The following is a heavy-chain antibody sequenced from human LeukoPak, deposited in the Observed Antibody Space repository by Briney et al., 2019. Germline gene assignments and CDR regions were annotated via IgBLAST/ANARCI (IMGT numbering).Heavy chain of an antibody. CDR1: GYTFTDYH. Sequence: ASVKASCKASGYTFTDYHVHWVRQAPGQGLQWMGWIDPKSGGTNYAQKFQGRVTMTRDTSISTAYMELNRLTSDDTAIYYCARLGVGRWMVVTYYYYGMDVWGQGTTVTVSS. D-gene: IGHD6-19*01. J-gene: IGHJ6*02. CDR2: IDPKSGGT. V-gene: IGHV1-2*02. CDR3: ARLGVGRWMVVTYYYYGMDV.